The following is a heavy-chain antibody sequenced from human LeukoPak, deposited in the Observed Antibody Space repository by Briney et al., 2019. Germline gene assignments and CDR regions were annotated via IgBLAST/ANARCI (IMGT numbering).Heavy chain of an antibody. D-gene: IGHD2-15*01. V-gene: IGHV3-20*04. CDR2: INWNGDRT. CDR3: TRKGVSGSSLRQFFDY. CDR1: GFSFDDYG. J-gene: IGHJ4*02. Sequence: GGSLRLSCAASGFSFDDYGMSWVRQVPGKGLEWVTGINWNGDRTSYVDSVKGRFTISRDNAKNSLHLQMNSLRVEDTAFYYCTRKGVSGSSLRQFFDYWGQETLVAATS.